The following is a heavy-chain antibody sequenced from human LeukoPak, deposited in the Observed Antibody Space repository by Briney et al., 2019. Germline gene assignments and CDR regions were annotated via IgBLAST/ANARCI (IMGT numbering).Heavy chain of an antibody. Sequence: PSETLSLTCTVSGGSISSGGYYWSWIRQHPGKGLEWIGYIYYSGSTYYNPSLKSRVTISVDTSKNQFSLKLSSVTAADTAVYYCARVHPKHYGMDVWGQGTTVTVSS. J-gene: IGHJ6*02. CDR1: GGSISSGGYY. CDR3: ARVHPKHYGMDV. CDR2: IYYSGST. V-gene: IGHV4-31*03.